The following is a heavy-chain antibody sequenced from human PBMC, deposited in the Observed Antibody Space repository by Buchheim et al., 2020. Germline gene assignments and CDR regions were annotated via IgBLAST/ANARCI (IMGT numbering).Heavy chain of an antibody. CDR1: GFTFNTYA. V-gene: IGHV3-23*01. CDR3: ARIYDFWSGPYYYYGMDV. J-gene: IGHJ6*02. Sequence: EVQLLESGGGLVQPGGSLRLSCAASGFTFNTYAMSWVRQAPGKGLEWVSAISGSGGSTYYADSVKGRFTISRDNSKNTLYLQMNSLRAEDTAVYYCARIYDFWSGPYYYYGMDVWGQGTT. D-gene: IGHD3-3*01. CDR2: ISGSGGST.